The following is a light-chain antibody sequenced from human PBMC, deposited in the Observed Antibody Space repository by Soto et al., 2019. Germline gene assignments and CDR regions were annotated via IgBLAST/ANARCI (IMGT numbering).Light chain of an antibody. CDR1: QSVSSN. CDR2: GAS. V-gene: IGKV3-15*01. CDR3: QQYNNWPPYT. Sequence: EIVMTQSPATLSVSPGERATLSCRASQSVSSNLAWYQQKPGQAPRLLIYGASTMATGIPARFSGSGSGTDFTLTISTLQSEDCAVYYCQQYNNWPPYTCGQATKLEIK. J-gene: IGKJ2*01.